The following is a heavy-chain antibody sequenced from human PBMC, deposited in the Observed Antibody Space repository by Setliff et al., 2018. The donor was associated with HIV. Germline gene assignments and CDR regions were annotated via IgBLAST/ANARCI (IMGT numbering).Heavy chain of an antibody. CDR3: AKDTVYGSGTFDI. Sequence: PSETLSLTCSVSGYSITSGYYWGWIRQPPGKGREWIGLIYHSGSTYYNPSLKSRVTISLDTSKNQFSLKLTSVTAADTAFYYCAKDTVYGSGTFDIWGQGTMVTVSS. V-gene: IGHV4-38-2*02. CDR1: GYSITSGYY. D-gene: IGHD3-10*01. J-gene: IGHJ3*02. CDR2: IYHSGST.